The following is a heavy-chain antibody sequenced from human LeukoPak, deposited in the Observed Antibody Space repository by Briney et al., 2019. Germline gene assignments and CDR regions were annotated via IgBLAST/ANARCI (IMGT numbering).Heavy chain of an antibody. CDR1: GGSISSGSYY. D-gene: IGHD3-16*01. V-gene: IGHV4-61*10. CDR2: INHSGST. CDR3: ARAKGRLINY. Sequence: PSETLSLTCTVSGGSISSGSYYWSWIRQPAGKGLEWIGEINHSGSTNYNPSLKSRVTISVDTSKNQFSLKLSSVTAADTAVYYCARAKGRLINYWGQGTLVTVSS. J-gene: IGHJ4*02.